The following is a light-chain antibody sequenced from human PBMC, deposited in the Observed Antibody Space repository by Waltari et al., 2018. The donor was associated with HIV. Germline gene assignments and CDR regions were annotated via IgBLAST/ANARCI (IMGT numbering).Light chain of an antibody. V-gene: IGLV2-14*03. J-gene: IGLJ3*02. Sequence: QSALTQPASVSGSPGQSITISCTGTSSDVGGYNYVSWYQQHPGKAPKLVIYDVSNLPSGVSNRFSGSKSGNTASLTISGLQAEDEADYYCSSYTSSSTLWVFGGGTKLTVL. CDR3: SSYTSSSTLWV. CDR2: DVS. CDR1: SSDVGGYNY.